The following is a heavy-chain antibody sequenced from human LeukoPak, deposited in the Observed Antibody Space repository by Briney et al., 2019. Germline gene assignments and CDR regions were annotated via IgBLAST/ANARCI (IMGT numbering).Heavy chain of an antibody. V-gene: IGHV3-30*19. CDR2: ISYDGSNK. CDR3: ARFWDSTSSFDY. D-gene: IGHD2-2*01. J-gene: IGHJ4*02. Sequence: PGGSLRLSCVGSGLTFSNVWMSWVRQAPGKGLEWVAVISYDGSNKYYADSLKGRFTISRDNSKNTLYLQMNSLRPEDTAVYYCARFWDSTSSFDYWGQGTLVTVSS. CDR1: GLTFSNVW.